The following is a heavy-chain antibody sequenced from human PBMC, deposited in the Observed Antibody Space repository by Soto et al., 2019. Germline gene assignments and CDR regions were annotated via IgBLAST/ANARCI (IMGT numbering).Heavy chain of an antibody. V-gene: IGHV3-11*01. D-gene: IGHD4-4*01. CDR2: ISDSGITT. CDR1: GFAFSDHY. J-gene: IGHJ5*01. Sequence: QVPLMQSGGGLVRPGGSQRLSCGASGFAFSDHYMGWIRQAAGKGLEQVPYISDSGITTYYADSVKGRCTISRDNAKKSLVLHMNSLRAEDSAVYYCARPGPNYEHSSGSWGQGTLVPGSS. CDR3: ARPGPNYEHSSGS.